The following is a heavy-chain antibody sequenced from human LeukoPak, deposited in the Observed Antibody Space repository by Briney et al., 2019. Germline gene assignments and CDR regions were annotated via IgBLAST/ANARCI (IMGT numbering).Heavy chain of an antibody. CDR3: ARDGEGRAEAEAFDI. CDR2: INWNGGST. Sequence: PGGSLRLSCAASGFTFDDYGMSWVRQAPGKGLEWVSVINWNGGSTGYADSVKGRFTISRDNAKNSLYLQMNSLRAEDTALYYCARDGEGRAEAEAFDIWGQGTMVTVSS. CDR1: GFTFDDYG. D-gene: IGHD3-10*01. J-gene: IGHJ3*02. V-gene: IGHV3-20*04.